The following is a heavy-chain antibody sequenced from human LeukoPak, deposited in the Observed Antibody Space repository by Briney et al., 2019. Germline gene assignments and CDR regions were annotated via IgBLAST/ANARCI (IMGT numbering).Heavy chain of an antibody. D-gene: IGHD3-22*01. CDR1: GGTFSSYA. Sequence: ASVKVSCKASGGTFSSYAITWVRQAPGQGLEWMGRIIPIFDTGRYAQKFQGRVTITTDESTSTAYIELSRLRSEDTAFYYCTGPHESSGSWGYWGQGTLVTVSS. V-gene: IGHV1-69*05. J-gene: IGHJ4*02. CDR3: TGPHESSGSWGY. CDR2: IIPIFDTG.